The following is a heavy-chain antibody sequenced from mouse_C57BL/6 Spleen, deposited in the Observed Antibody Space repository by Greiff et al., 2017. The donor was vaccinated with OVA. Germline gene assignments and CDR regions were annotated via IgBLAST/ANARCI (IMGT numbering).Heavy chain of an antibody. CDR3: ARENYSNYGY. CDR1: GYSITSGYY. J-gene: IGHJ2*01. D-gene: IGHD2-5*01. V-gene: IGHV3-6*01. CDR2: ISYDGSN. Sequence: EVQLVESGPGLVKPSQSLSLTCSVTGYSITSGYYWNWIRQFPGNKLEWMGYISYDGSNNYNPSLKNRISITRDTSKNQFFLKLNSVTTEDTATYYCARENYSNYGYWGQGTTLTVSS.